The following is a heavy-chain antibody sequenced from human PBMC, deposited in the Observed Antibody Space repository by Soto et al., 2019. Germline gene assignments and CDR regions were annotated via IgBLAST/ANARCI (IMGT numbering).Heavy chain of an antibody. CDR2: IWYDGSNK. V-gene: IGHV3-33*01. CDR3: ARGLNSKTIAAAGDFPDAFDI. J-gene: IGHJ3*02. Sequence: PGGSLRLSCAASGFTFSSYGMHWVRQAPGKGLEWVAVIWYDGSNKYYADSVKGRFTISRDNSKNTLYLQMNSLRAEDTAVYYCARGLNSKTIAAAGDFPDAFDIWGQGTMVTVSS. CDR1: GFTFSSYG. D-gene: IGHD6-13*01.